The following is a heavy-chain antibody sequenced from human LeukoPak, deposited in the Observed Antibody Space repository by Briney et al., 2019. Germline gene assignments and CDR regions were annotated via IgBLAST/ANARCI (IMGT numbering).Heavy chain of an antibody. CDR3: ARGRVNFDP. V-gene: IGHV3-7*04. Sequence: GGSLRLSCAASGFTFSRYWMSWVRQAPGKGLEWVANVKQDGSEKYYVDSVKGRFTISRDNVKNSLYLQMNSLRAEDTAVYYCARGRVNFDPWGQGTLVTVSS. CDR2: VKQDGSEK. D-gene: IGHD4-23*01. CDR1: GFTFSRYW. J-gene: IGHJ5*02.